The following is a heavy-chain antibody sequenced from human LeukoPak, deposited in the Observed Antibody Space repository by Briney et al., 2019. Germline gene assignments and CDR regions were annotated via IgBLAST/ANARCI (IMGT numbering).Heavy chain of an antibody. D-gene: IGHD3-22*01. CDR2: INSNSRYK. CDR1: GFTFSNYA. V-gene: IGHV3-21*01. Sequence: MPGGSLRLSCAASGFTFSNYAMHWVRQAPGKGLEWVSSINSNSRYKYYADSVKGRFTISRDNAKNSLYLQMNSLRAEDTAVYYCARSRQHQYDSSGHYEIFNWYFDLWGRGTLVTVSS. J-gene: IGHJ2*01. CDR3: ARSRQHQYDSSGHYEIFNWYFDL.